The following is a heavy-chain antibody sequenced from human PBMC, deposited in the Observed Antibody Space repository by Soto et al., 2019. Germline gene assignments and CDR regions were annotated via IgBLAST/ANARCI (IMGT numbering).Heavy chain of an antibody. CDR2: IYYSGST. Sequence: SETLSLTCTVSGGSISSSSYYWGWIRQPPGKGLEWIGSIYYSGSTYYNPSLKSRVTISVDTSKNQFSLKLSSVTAADTAVYYCARLSSIVVVPAAISANAFDIWGQGTMVTVSS. CDR1: GGSISSSSYY. J-gene: IGHJ3*02. V-gene: IGHV4-39*01. CDR3: ARLSSIVVVPAAISANAFDI. D-gene: IGHD2-2*01.